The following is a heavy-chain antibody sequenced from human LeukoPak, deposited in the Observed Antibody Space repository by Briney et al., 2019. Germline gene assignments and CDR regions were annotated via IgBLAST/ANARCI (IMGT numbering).Heavy chain of an antibody. CDR2: IYYSGST. D-gene: IGHD5-12*01. CDR3: ARGASGYSGYPYYFDY. CDR1: GGSISSGGYY. V-gene: IGHV4-31*03. Sequence: SQTLSLTCTVSGGSISSGGYYWSWIRQHPGKGLEWIGYIYYSGSTYYNPSLKSRVTISVDTSKNQFSLKLSSVTAADTAVYYCARGASGYSGYPYYFDYWGQGTLVTVSS. J-gene: IGHJ4*02.